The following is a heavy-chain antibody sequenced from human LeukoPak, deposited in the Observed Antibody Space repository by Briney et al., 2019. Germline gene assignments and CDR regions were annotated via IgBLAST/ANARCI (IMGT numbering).Heavy chain of an antibody. CDR2: IHDSGST. V-gene: IGHV4-59*13. J-gene: IGHJ5*02. CDR3: ARGRSGGDWFDP. D-gene: IGHD3-10*01. CDR1: GGPIGFYY. Sequence: SETLSLTCAVSGGPIGFYYWRWLRQPPGKGLEWIGYIHDSGSTKYNPSLKSRVTMSLDQSRNHLSLKLPSVTAADTAVYYGARGRSGGDWFDPWGQGTLVTVSS.